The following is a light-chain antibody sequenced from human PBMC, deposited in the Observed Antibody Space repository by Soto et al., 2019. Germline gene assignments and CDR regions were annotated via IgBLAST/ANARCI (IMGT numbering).Light chain of an antibody. CDR3: AAWDDSLNGLV. J-gene: IGLJ1*01. Sequence: QLVLTQPPSASGTPGQRVTISCSGSSSNIGINAVNWYQQLPGTAPKLVIYDNNQRPSGVPDRFSGSKSGISASLAISGLQSEDEADYSCAAWDDSLNGLVFGTGTKVTVL. V-gene: IGLV1-44*01. CDR2: DNN. CDR1: SSNIGINA.